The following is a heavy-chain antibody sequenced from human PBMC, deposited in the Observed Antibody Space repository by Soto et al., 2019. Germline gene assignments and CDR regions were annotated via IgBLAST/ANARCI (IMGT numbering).Heavy chain of an antibody. CDR2: ISAYNGNT. CDR3: ARTHMIGYCSSTSCSTYYFDY. D-gene: IGHD2-2*03. Sequence: GAAVKVSGTASGYTFTGYGISWVRQSPGQGLEWMGWISAYNGNTNYAQKLQGRVTMTTDTSTSTAYRDLRSLRSGDTAVYYCARTHMIGYCSSTSCSTYYFDYWGQGTLVTVSS. CDR1: GYTFTGYG. J-gene: IGHJ4*02. V-gene: IGHV1-18*04.